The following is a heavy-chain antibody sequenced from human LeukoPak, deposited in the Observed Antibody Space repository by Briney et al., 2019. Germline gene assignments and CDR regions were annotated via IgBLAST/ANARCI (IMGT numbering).Heavy chain of an antibody. CDR1: GYAFTGYY. Sequence: ASVKVSCKASGYAFTGYYIHWVRQAPGQGLEWMGWINPNSGGTKYAQKFQGRVTMTRDTSITTAYMGPSRLRSDDTAVYYCAKGRVVAGSKSLTYHWFDPWGQGTLVTVSS. CDR2: INPNSGGT. J-gene: IGHJ5*02. CDR3: AKGRVVAGSKSLTYHWFDP. D-gene: IGHD6-19*01. V-gene: IGHV1-2*02.